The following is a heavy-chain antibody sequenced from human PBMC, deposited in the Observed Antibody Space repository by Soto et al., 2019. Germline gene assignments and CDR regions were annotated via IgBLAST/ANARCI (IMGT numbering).Heavy chain of an antibody. J-gene: IGHJ6*02. D-gene: IGHD3-3*01. V-gene: IGHV4-4*07. CDR3: ARDMTVFDGIDV. Sequence: QVQLQESGPVLVKPSETLSLICSVSGGSVTSYYWSWIRQPAGKGLEWIGRIDYTGDTKYRPSLQGPITMSVDTSKNQVSLKLTSFTAADAAMYYCARDMTVFDGIDVWGQGTTVTVSS. CDR2: IDYTGDT. CDR1: GGSVTSYY.